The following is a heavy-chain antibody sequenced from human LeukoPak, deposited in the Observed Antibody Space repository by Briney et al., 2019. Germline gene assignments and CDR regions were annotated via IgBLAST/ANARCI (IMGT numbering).Heavy chain of an antibody. V-gene: IGHV1-18*01. CDR1: GYTFNSHG. J-gene: IGHJ3*02. CDR2: IGSYNGDT. CDR3: ARGTRFCSSSTCYSDGFDI. Sequence: ASVKVSCKASGYTFNSHGISWVRQAPGQGPEWVGWIGSYNGDTKYAQKLQDRVTMTTDTSTSTAYVELRGLTSDDTAVYYCARGTRFCSSSTCYSDGFDIWGQGTMVTVSS. D-gene: IGHD2-2*01.